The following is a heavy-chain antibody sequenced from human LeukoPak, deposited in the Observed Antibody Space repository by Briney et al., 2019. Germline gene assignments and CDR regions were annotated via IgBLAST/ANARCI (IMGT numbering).Heavy chain of an antibody. CDR1: GFTFSSYA. Sequence: SGGSLRLSCAASGFTFSSYAMSWIRQPPGKGLEWIGYIYYSGSTNYNPSLKSRVTISVDTSKNQFSLKLSSVTAADTAVYYCARAEILWFGDLPKYNWFDPWGQGTLVTVSS. CDR3: ARAEILWFGDLPKYNWFDP. CDR2: IYYSGST. V-gene: IGHV4-59*01. D-gene: IGHD3-10*01. J-gene: IGHJ5*02.